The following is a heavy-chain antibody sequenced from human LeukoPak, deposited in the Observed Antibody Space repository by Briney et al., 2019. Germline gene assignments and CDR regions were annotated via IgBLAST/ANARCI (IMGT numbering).Heavy chain of an antibody. CDR3: ARSSWARDAFDI. CDR1: GGSISSYY. Sequence: SETLSLTCTVSGGSISSYYWSWIRQPPGKGLEWIGYIYYSGSTNYNPSLKSRVTISVDTSKNQFSLKLSSVTAADTAVYYCARSSWARDAFDIWGQGTMVTVSS. V-gene: IGHV4-59*01. J-gene: IGHJ3*02. CDR2: IYYSGST.